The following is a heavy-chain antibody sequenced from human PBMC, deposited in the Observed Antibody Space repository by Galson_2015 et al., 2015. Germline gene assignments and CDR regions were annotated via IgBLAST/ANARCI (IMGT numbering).Heavy chain of an antibody. CDR2: IKQDGSEK. D-gene: IGHD6-13*01. CDR3: ARDPYSSSWYGWFDP. CDR1: GFTFSSYW. J-gene: IGHJ5*02. Sequence: SLRLSCAASGFTFSSYWMSWVRQAPGKGLEWVANIKQDGSEKYYVDSVKGRFTISRDNAKDSLYLQMNSLRAEDTAVYYCARDPYSSSWYGWFDPWGQGTLVTVSS. V-gene: IGHV3-7*04.